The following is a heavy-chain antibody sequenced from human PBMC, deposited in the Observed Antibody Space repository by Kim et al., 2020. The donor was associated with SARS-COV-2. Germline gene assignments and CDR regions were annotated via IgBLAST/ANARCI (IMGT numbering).Heavy chain of an antibody. CDR3: AIDRKMDSGTALFDI. D-gene: IGHD3-10*01. Sequence: GESLKISCKGSGYSFTSYWIGWVRQMPGKGLEWMGIIYPGDSDTRYSPSFQGQVTISADKSISTAYLQWSSLKASDTAMYYCAIDRKMDSGTALFDIWGQGTMVTVSS. CDR1: GYSFTSYW. J-gene: IGHJ3*02. V-gene: IGHV5-51*01. CDR2: IYPGDSDT.